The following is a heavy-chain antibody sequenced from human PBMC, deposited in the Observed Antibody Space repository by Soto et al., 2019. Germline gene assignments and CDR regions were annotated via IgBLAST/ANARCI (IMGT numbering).Heavy chain of an antibody. CDR3: VQTTGWPGFDF. V-gene: IGHV3-53*01. CDR1: GFAVSSKY. CDR2: IYGSGTT. J-gene: IGHJ4*02. Sequence: EVQLVESGGGLIQPGGSLRLSCAASGFAVSSKYMTWVRQAPGKGLEWVSEIYGSGTTYYADSVKGRFTISRDTSKNTLYLQMNSLRAEDTAVYYCVQTTGWPGFDFWGQGTLVTVSS. D-gene: IGHD6-19*01.